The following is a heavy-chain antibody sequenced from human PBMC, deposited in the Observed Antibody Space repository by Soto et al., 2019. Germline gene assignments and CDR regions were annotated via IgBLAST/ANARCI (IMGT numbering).Heavy chain of an antibody. Sequence: GGSLRLSGACSGCTFSSVWMTWVRQAPGKGLEWVSAISGSGGSTYYADSVKGRFTISRDNSKNTLYLQMNSLRAEDTAVYYCATVFRSSNFNYWGQGTLVTVSS. V-gene: IGHV3-23*01. D-gene: IGHD3-10*02. CDR1: GCTFSSVW. CDR2: ISGSGGST. CDR3: ATVFRSSNFNY. J-gene: IGHJ4*02.